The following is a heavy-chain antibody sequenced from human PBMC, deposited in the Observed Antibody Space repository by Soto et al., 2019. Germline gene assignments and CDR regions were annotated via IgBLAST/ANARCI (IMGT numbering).Heavy chain of an antibody. V-gene: IGHV3-21*01. Sequence: VGSLRLSCAASGFTFSSYSMNWVRQAPGKGLEWVSSISSSSSYIYYADSVKGRFTISRDNAKNSLYLQMNSLRAEDTAVYYCTTDLYGDYDYYYYYMDVWGKGTTVTVSS. D-gene: IGHD4-17*01. CDR1: GFTFSSYS. CDR2: ISSSSSYI. J-gene: IGHJ6*03. CDR3: TTDLYGDYDYYYYYMDV.